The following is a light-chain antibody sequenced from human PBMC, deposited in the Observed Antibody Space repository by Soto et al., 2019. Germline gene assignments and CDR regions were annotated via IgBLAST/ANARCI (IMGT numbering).Light chain of an antibody. Sequence: DIQMTQSPCTLSASVGDRVTITCRASQSISSWLAWYQQKPGKAPKLLIYDASSLESGVPSRFSGSGSGTEFTLTISSLQPDDFATYYCQHRRTFGQGTKVDI. CDR2: DAS. CDR1: QSISSW. V-gene: IGKV1-5*01. J-gene: IGKJ1*01. CDR3: QHRRT.